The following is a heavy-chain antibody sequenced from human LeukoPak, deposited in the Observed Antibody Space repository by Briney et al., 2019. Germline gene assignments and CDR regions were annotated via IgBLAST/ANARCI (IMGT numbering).Heavy chain of an antibody. CDR1: GYSFTSYW. CDR3: ARQRLYSSSWWSFDY. D-gene: IGHD6-13*01. Sequence: GESLKISCKGSGYSFTSYWIGWVRQMPGKGLEWMGIIYPGDSDTRYSPSFQDQVTISADKSISTAYLQWSSLKASDTAMYYCARQRLYSSSWWSFDYWGQGTLVTVSS. V-gene: IGHV5-51*01. J-gene: IGHJ4*02. CDR2: IYPGDSDT.